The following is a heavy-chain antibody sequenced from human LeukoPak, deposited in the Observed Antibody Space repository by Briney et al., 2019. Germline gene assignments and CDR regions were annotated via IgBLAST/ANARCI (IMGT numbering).Heavy chain of an antibody. CDR3: ARVPYLSGWYGDVLYYFDY. V-gene: IGHV4-39*07. D-gene: IGHD6-19*01. J-gene: IGHJ4*02. Sequence: SETLSLTCTVSGGSISSSSYYWGWIRQPPGKGLEWIGSIYYSGSTYYNPSLKSRVTMSLDTSRNQFSLKLTSVTAADTAVYYCARVPYLSGWYGDVLYYFDYWGQGTLVTVSS. CDR2: IYYSGST. CDR1: GGSISSSSYY.